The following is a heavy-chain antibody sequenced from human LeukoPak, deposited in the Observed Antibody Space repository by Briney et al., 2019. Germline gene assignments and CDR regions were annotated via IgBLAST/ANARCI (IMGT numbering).Heavy chain of an antibody. Sequence: GGSLRLSCAASGFTFSTYWMTWVRQAPGKGLDWVGNIKQDGSETYYADSLKGRFTISRDNAKNSLCLQMNSLRVEDTAVYYCAKVAKYYYGSETYYFFEHWGQGTPVTASS. V-gene: IGHV3-7*01. J-gene: IGHJ4*02. D-gene: IGHD3-10*01. CDR2: IKQDGSET. CDR3: AKVAKYYYGSETYYFFEH. CDR1: GFTFSTYW.